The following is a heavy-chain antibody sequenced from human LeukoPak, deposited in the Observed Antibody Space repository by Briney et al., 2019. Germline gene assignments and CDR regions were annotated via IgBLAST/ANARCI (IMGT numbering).Heavy chain of an antibody. CDR1: GTSINTYC. CDR3: AKVAKYYYGPETYFFFEH. J-gene: IGHJ4*02. Sequence: SGTLSLTCTVSGTSINTYCWSWIRQPAGKGLEWIEHIYATGTTNYNPSLNSRVTMSIDTSKNQFSLNLRSVTAADTAVYYCAKVAKYYYGPETYFFFEHWGQGTLVTVSS. D-gene: IGHD3-10*01. V-gene: IGHV4-4*07. CDR2: IYATGTT.